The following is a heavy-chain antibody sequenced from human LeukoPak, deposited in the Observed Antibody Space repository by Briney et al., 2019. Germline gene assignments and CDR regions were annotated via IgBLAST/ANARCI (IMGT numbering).Heavy chain of an antibody. CDR1: GYTFTSYY. Sequence: ASVKVSCKASGYTFTSYYMHWVRQAPGQGLEWVGTINPNGDATNYAPRLQGRLTLTRDTSTSTVYMELRGLTPDDTAVYYCARPLFCAFDNCGYWLDPWGPGTLVTVSS. D-gene: IGHD1-20*01. V-gene: IGHV1-46*01. CDR2: INPNGDAT. J-gene: IGHJ5*02. CDR3: ARPLFCAFDNCGYWLDP.